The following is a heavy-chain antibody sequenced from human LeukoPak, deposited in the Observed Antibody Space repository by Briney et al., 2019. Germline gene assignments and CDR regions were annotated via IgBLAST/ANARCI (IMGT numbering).Heavy chain of an antibody. CDR1: GCTVSSNY. D-gene: IGHD6-19*01. CDR3: ARVHSGWYTADY. V-gene: IGHV3-53*01. J-gene: IGHJ4*02. CDR2: IYSGGST. Sequence: GGSLRLSCAASGCTVSSNYMSWVRQAPGKGLEWVSLIYSGGSTYYADSVKGRFTISRDNSKNTLYLQMNSLRAEDTAVYYCARVHSGWYTADYWGQGTLVTVSS.